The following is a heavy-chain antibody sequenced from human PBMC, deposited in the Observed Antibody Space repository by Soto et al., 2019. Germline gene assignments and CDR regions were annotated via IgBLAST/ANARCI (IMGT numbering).Heavy chain of an antibody. J-gene: IGHJ4*02. CDR1: GFTFSSYA. Sequence: GGSLRLSCAASGFTFSSYAMSWVRQAPGKGLEWVSAISGSGGSTYYADSVKGRFTISRDNSKNTLYLQMNSLRAEDTAVYYCAKDRPYYYDSSGYPFDYWGQGTLVTVS. CDR2: ISGSGGST. CDR3: AKDRPYYYDSSGYPFDY. V-gene: IGHV3-23*01. D-gene: IGHD3-22*01.